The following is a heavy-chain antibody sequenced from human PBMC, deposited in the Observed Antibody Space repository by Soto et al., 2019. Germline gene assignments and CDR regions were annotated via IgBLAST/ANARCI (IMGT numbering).Heavy chain of an antibody. CDR1: GYTFTSYG. Sequence: QVQLVQSGTEVKKPGASVKVSCKASGYTFTSYGISWVRQAPGQGLEWMGWIRAYNGNTNYAQKLQGRVTITTDTSTSTAYRELRSLRSDDTAVYFCARDAPPEDYWGQGTLVTVSS. CDR3: ARDAPPEDY. CDR2: IRAYNGNT. V-gene: IGHV1-18*01. J-gene: IGHJ4*02.